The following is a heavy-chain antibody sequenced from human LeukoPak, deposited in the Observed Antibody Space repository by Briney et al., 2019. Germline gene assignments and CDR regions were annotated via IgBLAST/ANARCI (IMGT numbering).Heavy chain of an antibody. CDR1: GGSISSYY. CDR3: AREDSGWDYYYYGMDV. D-gene: IGHD6-19*01. V-gene: IGHV4-4*07. Sequence: SETLSLTCTVSGGSISSYYWSWIRQPAGKGLEWIGRIYTSGGTNYNPSLKSRVTMSVDTSKNQFSLKLSSVTAADTAVYYCAREDSGWDYYYYGMDVWGQGTTVTVSS. J-gene: IGHJ6*02. CDR2: IYTSGGT.